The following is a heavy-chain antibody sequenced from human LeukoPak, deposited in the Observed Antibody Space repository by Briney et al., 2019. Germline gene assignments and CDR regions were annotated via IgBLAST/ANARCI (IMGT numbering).Heavy chain of an antibody. V-gene: IGHV4-59*08. D-gene: IGHD7-27*01. CDR1: GGPFRSYY. Sequence: SETLSLTCTVSGGPFRSYYWSWIRQTPGKGLEWFVYIYYTGSTGYNPSLESRVTISLATSKDRFSLKLSSVTAADTAVYYGAGHNWGSFDYWGQGTLVTVSS. J-gene: IGHJ4*02. CDR2: IYYTGST. CDR3: AGHNWGSFDY.